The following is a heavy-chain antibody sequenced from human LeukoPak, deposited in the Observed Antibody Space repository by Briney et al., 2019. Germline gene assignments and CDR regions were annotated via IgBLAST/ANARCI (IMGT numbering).Heavy chain of an antibody. J-gene: IGHJ4*02. V-gene: IGHV4-59*01. CDR3: ARVGDWNDLVY. D-gene: IGHD1-1*01. CDR2: ISYTVTT. CDR1: GGSISTYY. Sequence: SETLFLTCTVHGGSISTYYWSWIRQPPGKGLAWIGYISYTVTTNYNPSLKSRVTISVDTSKNQFSLKLSSVTAADTAVYYCARVGDWNDLVYWGQGTLVTVSS.